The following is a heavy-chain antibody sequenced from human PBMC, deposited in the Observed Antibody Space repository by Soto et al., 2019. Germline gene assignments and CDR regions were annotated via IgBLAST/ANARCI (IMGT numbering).Heavy chain of an antibody. Sequence: SETLSLTCAVSGGSFTSNNWWTWVRQPPGQGLEWIGEIYRTGSTNYNPSLKSRVTISLDKSENQFSLKVTSLTAADTAVYYCASRDPGTSVDYWGQGTLVSVSS. V-gene: IGHV4-4*02. CDR3: ASRDPGTSVDY. CDR2: IYRTGST. J-gene: IGHJ4*02. D-gene: IGHD1-7*01. CDR1: GGSFTSNNW.